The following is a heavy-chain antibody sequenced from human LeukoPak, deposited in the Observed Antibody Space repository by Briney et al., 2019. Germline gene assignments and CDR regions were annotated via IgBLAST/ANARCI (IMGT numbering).Heavy chain of an antibody. J-gene: IGHJ4*02. CDR2: VNNNGAHT. D-gene: IGHD6-19*01. CDR1: GFTFSNFA. CDR3: VKGSVYSSGCYDY. V-gene: IGHV3-64D*06. Sequence: GGSLRLSCSASGFTFSNFAMHWVRQAPGKGLEYVSCVNNNGAHTYYADSVKGRFTISRDNSKNTLYLKMTSLRPEDTALYYCVKGSVYSSGCYDYWGQGALVIVSS.